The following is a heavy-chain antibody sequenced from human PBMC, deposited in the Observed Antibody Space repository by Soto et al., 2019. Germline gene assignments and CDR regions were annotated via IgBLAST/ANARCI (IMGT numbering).Heavy chain of an antibody. CDR1: GFSLSSGVLC. J-gene: IGHJ4*02. D-gene: IGHD6-19*01. CDR2: IDWDDAK. CDR3: ARIPSSAWYDGWYFDY. V-gene: IGHV2-70*01. Sequence: SGPPLVIPTPPLTQPCDLSGFSLSSGVLCVGWIRQPPGKALEWLAIIDWDDAKYYSTSLKTRLTISKDTSKNQVVLTMTNMDPVDTATYYCARIPSSAWYDGWYFDYWGPGALVTVSS.